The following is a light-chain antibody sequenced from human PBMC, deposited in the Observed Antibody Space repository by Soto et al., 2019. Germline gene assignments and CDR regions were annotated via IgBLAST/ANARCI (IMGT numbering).Light chain of an antibody. Sequence: DIQMTQSPSSLSASVGDRVTITCQASQNINNYLNWYQPKPGRAPKLLIYDASNLEAGVPSRFRGSGSGTDFTFTISRLQPEDIATYYCQQYENLPTCGQGTRREIK. CDR2: DAS. CDR1: QNINNY. J-gene: IGKJ5*01. CDR3: QQYENLPT. V-gene: IGKV1-33*01.